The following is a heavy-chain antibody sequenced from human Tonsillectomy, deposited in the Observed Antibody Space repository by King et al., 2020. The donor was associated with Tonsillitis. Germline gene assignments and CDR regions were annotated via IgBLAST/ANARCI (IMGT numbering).Heavy chain of an antibody. D-gene: IGHD5-24*01. CDR1: GFSLNTRGMC. V-gene: IGHV2-70*11. CDR2: IDWDEDK. J-gene: IGHJ6*03. CDR3: GRTYYNFYYYYMDG. Sequence: TLKESGPALVKPTQTLTLTCTFSGFSLNTRGMCVSWIRQPPGKALEWLARIDWDEDKYYSTSLKTRLTISKDTSKNQVVLTMTNMDPVDTTTYYCGRTYYNFYYYYMDGWGKGTTVTVSS.